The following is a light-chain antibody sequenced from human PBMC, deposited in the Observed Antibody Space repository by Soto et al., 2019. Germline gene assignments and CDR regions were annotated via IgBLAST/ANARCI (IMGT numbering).Light chain of an antibody. CDR3: QQYNSWHLT. CDR2: DIF. CDR1: QSVGSD. J-gene: IGKJ4*01. V-gene: IGKV3D-15*01. Sequence: EIVMTQSPATLSVSPGERATLSCRASQSVGSDLAWYQQKPGQAPRLVIYDIFTRATGVQSRISGSGSGTEFTLTLSSLQSEDFADYYCQQYNSWHLTFGGGTKVEIK.